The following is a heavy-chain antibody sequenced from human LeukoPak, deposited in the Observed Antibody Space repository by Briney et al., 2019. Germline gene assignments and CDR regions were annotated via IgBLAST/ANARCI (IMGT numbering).Heavy chain of an antibody. D-gene: IGHD4-11*01. CDR2: ISAYNGNT. CDR3: ATLYSNHDPYYYYYYMDV. CDR1: GYTFTSYG. V-gene: IGHV1-18*01. J-gene: IGHJ6*03. Sequence: ASVKVSCKASGYTFTSYGISWVRQAPGQGLEWMGWISAYNGNTNYAQKLQGRVTMTTDTSTSTAYMELRSLRSDDTAVYYCATLYSNHDPYYYYYYMDVWGKGTTVTVSS.